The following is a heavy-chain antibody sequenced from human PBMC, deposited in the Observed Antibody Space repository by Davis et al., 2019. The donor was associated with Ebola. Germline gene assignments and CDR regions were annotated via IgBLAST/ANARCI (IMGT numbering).Heavy chain of an antibody. J-gene: IGHJ4*02. D-gene: IGHD3-3*01. CDR3: AKAPVRFLEWFTTDY. CDR1: GFTFNIFD. Sequence: GGSLRLSCAASGFTFNIFDMHWVRQAPGKGLEWVSAISGSGGSTYYAGSVKDRFTISRDNSRNTLYLQMNSLRAEDTAVYYCAKAPVRFLEWFTTDYWGQGTLVTVSS. CDR2: ISGSGGST. V-gene: IGHV3-23*01.